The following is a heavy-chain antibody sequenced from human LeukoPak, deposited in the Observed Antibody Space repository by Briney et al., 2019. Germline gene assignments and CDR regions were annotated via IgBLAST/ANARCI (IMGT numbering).Heavy chain of an antibody. J-gene: IGHJ5*02. CDR2: IYTSGST. CDR3: ARDTYYYDSSGYYPFMNWFDP. V-gene: IGHV4-4*07. Sequence: SETLSLTCTVSGGSISSYYWSWIRQPAGKGLEWIGRIYTSGSTNYNPSLKSRVTMSVDTSKNQFSLKLSSVTAADTAVYYCARDTYYYDSSGYYPFMNWFDPWGQGTLVTVSS. D-gene: IGHD3-22*01. CDR1: GGSISSYY.